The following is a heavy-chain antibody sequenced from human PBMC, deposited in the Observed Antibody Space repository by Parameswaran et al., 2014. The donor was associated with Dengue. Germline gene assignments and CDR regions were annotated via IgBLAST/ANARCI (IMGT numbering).Heavy chain of an antibody. Sequence: LPGSGPTLVKPTQTLTLTCTFSGFSLSTSGMRVSWIRQPPGKALEWLARIDWDDDKFYSTSLKTRLTISKDTSKNQVVLTMTNMDPVDTATYYCARSTYCGGDCLYGMDVWGQGTTVTVSS. J-gene: IGHJ6*02. V-gene: IGHV2-70*04. CDR1: GFSLSTSGMR. CDR3: ARSTYCGGDCLYGMDV. D-gene: IGHD2-21*01. CDR2: IDWDDDK.